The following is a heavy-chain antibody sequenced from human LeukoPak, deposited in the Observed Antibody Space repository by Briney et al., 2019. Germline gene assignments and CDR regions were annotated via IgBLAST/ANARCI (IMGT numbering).Heavy chain of an antibody. J-gene: IGHJ6*03. Sequence: PGGSLRLSCAASGFTFSNAWMSWVRQAPGKGLEWVGRIKSKTDGGTTDYAAPVKGRFTISRDNSKNTLYLQMNSLRAEDTAVYYCAKDSSIAAAGNRAHYYYYYYMDVWGKGTTVTVSS. CDR3: AKDSSIAAAGNRAHYYYYYYMDV. D-gene: IGHD6-13*01. CDR2: IKSKTDGGTT. CDR1: GFTFSNAW. V-gene: IGHV3-15*01.